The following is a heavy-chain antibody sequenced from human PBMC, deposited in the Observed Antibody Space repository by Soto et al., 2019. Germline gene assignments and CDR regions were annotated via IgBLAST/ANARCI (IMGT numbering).Heavy chain of an antibody. J-gene: IGHJ6*02. Sequence: QVQLVQSGGEVKKPGASVKVSCKASGYTFTIYGINWVRQAPGQGLEWMGWISPDNGNTNYAQKLQGRVTMTTDTSTSTAYMELRSLRPDDTAVDYCARALGYSGYAGMDVWGQGTTVTVSS. D-gene: IGHD5-12*01. V-gene: IGHV1-18*01. CDR2: ISPDNGNT. CDR1: GYTFTIYG. CDR3: ARALGYSGYAGMDV.